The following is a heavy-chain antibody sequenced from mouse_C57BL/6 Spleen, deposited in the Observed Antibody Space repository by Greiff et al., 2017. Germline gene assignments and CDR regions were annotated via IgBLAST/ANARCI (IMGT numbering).Heavy chain of an antibody. J-gene: IGHJ2*01. CDR3: ALDSSGYVAVY. D-gene: IGHD3-2*02. CDR2: INPGSGGT. CDR1: GYAFTNYL. Sequence: QVHVKQSGAELVRPGTSVKVSCKASGYAFTNYLIEWVKQRPGQGLEWIGVINPGSGGTNYNEKFKGKATLTADKSSSTAYMQLSSLISEDSAVYFCALDSSGYVAVYWGQGTTLTVSS. V-gene: IGHV1-54*01.